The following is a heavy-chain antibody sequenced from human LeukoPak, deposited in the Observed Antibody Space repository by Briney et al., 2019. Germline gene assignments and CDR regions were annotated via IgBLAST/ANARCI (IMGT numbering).Heavy chain of an antibody. D-gene: IGHD2-2*02. CDR2: ISDSGVDT. J-gene: IGHJ4*02. V-gene: IGHV3-23*01. Sequence: GGSLRLSCAASGLTFSSYAMSWVRQAPGRGLEWVSVISDSGVDTSYADSGKGRFTISRDNSKNTLYLQMNSLRAEDTAVYYCAKTDCTSSSCYTIESWGQGTLVTVSS. CDR1: GLTFSSYA. CDR3: AKTDCTSSSCYTIES.